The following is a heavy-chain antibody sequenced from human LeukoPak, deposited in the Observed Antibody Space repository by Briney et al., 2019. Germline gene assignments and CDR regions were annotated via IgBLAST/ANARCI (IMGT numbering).Heavy chain of an antibody. CDR2: INPNSGGT. CDR1: GYTFTGYY. Sequence: EASVTVSCKASGYTFTGYYMHWVRQAPGQGLEWMGWINPNSGGTNYAQKFQGRVTMTRDTSISTAYMELSRLRSGDTAVYYCARSTYDSSGYDPENWFDPWGRGTLVTVSS. D-gene: IGHD3-22*01. V-gene: IGHV1-2*02. CDR3: ARSTYDSSGYDPENWFDP. J-gene: IGHJ5*02.